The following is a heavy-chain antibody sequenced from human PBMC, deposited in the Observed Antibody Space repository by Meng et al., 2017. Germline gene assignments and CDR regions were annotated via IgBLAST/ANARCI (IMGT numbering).Heavy chain of an antibody. J-gene: IGHJ4*02. V-gene: IGHV1-2*06. Sequence: QVQRVQSGAEVKKPGASVKVSCKASGYLFTGYYIHWVRQAPGQGLEWMGQINPNSGVTNFAQRFQGRVTMTRDTSISTAYMELSRLRSDDTAVYYCYGDYSQGPNWGQGTLVTVSS. CDR1: GYLFTGYY. CDR3: YGDYSQGPN. CDR2: INPNSGVT. D-gene: IGHD4-17*01.